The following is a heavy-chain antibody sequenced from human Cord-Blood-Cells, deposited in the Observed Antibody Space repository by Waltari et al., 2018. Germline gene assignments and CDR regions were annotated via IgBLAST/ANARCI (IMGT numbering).Heavy chain of an antibody. CDR1: GGPISSYY. V-gene: IGHV4-59*01. Sequence: QVQLQESGPGLVKPSETLSLTCTVSGGPISSYYWSWIRQPPGKGLEWIGYIYYSGSTNYNPSLKSRVTISVDTSKNQFSLKLSSVTAADTAVYYCARDPFRMGVFDYWGQGTLVTVSS. CDR3: ARDPFRMGVFDY. D-gene: IGHD3-16*01. CDR2: IYYSGST. J-gene: IGHJ4*02.